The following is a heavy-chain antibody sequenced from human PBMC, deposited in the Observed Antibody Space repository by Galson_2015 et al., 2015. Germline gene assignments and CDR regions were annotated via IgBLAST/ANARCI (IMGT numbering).Heavy chain of an antibody. CDR1: FTFSTFD. V-gene: IGHV3-13*04. D-gene: IGHD2-15*01. J-gene: IGHJ2*01. CDR3: ARAVVVPTTAYWYFDL. Sequence: FTFSTFDLHWVRQFPGKGLEWVSAIETTGVTYYPASVKGRFTISRENGKNSLFLQMDSLRAGDTAVYFCARAVVVPTTAYWYFDLWGRGTLVTVSS. CDR2: IETTGVT.